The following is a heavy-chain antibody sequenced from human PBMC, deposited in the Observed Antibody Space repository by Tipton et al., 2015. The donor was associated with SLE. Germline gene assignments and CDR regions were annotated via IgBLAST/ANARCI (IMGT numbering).Heavy chain of an antibody. CDR3: ARRETGSGSYSKWGFDY. J-gene: IGHJ4*02. D-gene: IGHD3-10*01. Sequence: TLSLTCTVSGGSISSGGYYWSWIRQHPGKGLEWIGYIYYSGSTNYNPSLKSRVTISVDTSKNQFSLRLTSVTAADTAVYYCARRETGSGSYSKWGFDYWGQGTLVTVSS. CDR2: IYYSGST. CDR1: GGSISSGGYY. V-gene: IGHV4-61*08.